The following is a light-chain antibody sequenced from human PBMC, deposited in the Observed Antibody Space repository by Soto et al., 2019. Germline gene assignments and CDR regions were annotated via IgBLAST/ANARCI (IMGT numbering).Light chain of an antibody. CDR1: TGAVTNGYY. CDR3: LLYYGGARPWV. J-gene: IGLJ3*02. Sequence: QTVVTQEPSLTVSPGGTVTLTCASSTGAVTNGYYPNWFQQKSGQARRALIYSTSNKHSCTPARFSGSLLGGKAALSLSGVRHGAEAEYYYLLYYGGARPWVFAGGTKHTV. V-gene: IGLV7-43*01. CDR2: STS.